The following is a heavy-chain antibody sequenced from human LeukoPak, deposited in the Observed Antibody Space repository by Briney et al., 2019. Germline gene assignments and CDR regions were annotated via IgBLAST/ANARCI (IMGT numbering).Heavy chain of an antibody. CDR1: GGSISSYY. Sequence: SETLSLTCTVSGGSISSYYWSWIRQPPGKGLEWIGYIYYSGSTNYNPSLKSRVTISVDTSKNQFSLKLSSVTAADTAVYYCARRFYCSSTSCYQRAYYYYGMDVWGQGTTVTVSS. CDR2: IYYSGST. CDR3: ARRFYCSSTSCYQRAYYYYGMDV. V-gene: IGHV4-59*08. D-gene: IGHD2-2*01. J-gene: IGHJ6*02.